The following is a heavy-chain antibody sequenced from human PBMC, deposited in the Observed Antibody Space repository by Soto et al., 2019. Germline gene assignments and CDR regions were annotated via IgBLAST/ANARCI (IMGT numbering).Heavy chain of an antibody. CDR2: INHSGST. Sequence: QVQLQQWGAGLLKPSETLSLTCAVYGGSFSGYYWSWIRQPPGKGLEWIGEINHSGSTNYNPSLKSRATISVDTSKNQCSLKLSSVTAADTAVYYCARGVAAAGMGFYYYGMDVWGQGTTVTVSS. D-gene: IGHD6-13*01. J-gene: IGHJ6*02. CDR1: GGSFSGYY. V-gene: IGHV4-34*01. CDR3: ARGVAAAGMGFYYYGMDV.